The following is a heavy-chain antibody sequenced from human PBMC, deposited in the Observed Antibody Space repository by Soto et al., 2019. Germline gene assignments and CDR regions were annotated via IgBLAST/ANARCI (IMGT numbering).Heavy chain of an antibody. CDR2: MNANSGHT. CDR3: ASDISTT. CDR1: GYTFTSHD. V-gene: IGHV1-8*01. Sequence: QVQLVQSGAEVKKPGASVKVSCKASGYTFTSHDINWMRQATGQGLEWMGWMNANSGHTNYAQKFKGRVTMTRDTSISTAYMELTKQRSEDTAIYYCASDISTTWGQGTLVTVSS. J-gene: IGHJ5*02. D-gene: IGHD2-2*01.